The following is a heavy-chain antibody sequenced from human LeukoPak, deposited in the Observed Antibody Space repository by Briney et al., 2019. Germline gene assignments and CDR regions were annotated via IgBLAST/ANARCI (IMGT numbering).Heavy chain of an antibody. J-gene: IGHJ6*04. D-gene: IGHD2-15*01. CDR1: GFTLSGSA. CDR2: IRSKANSYAT. V-gene: IGHV3-73*01. CDR3: TRWRGGSGYCSGGSCPTSSHMDV. Sequence: GGSLRLSCAASGFTLSGSAMHWVRQASGKGLEWVGRIRSKANSYATAYAASVKGRFTVSRDDSKNTAYLQMNSLKTEDTAVYYCTRWRGGSGYCSGGSCPTSSHMDVWGKGTTVTVSS.